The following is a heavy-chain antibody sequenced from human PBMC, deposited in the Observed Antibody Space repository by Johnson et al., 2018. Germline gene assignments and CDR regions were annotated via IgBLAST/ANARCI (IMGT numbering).Heavy chain of an antibody. Sequence: VQLVESGGGLVQPGRSLRLSCAASGFTFSNYTMTWVRQAPGKGLEWVSYISSSGSTIYYADSVKGRFTISRDNAKNSLYLQMNSLRAEDTAVYYCARDDILGDKRVAFDIWGQGTMVTVSS. CDR3: ARDDILGDKRVAFDI. D-gene: IGHD2-21*01. V-gene: IGHV3-48*04. CDR2: ISSSGSTI. CDR1: GFTFSNYT. J-gene: IGHJ3*02.